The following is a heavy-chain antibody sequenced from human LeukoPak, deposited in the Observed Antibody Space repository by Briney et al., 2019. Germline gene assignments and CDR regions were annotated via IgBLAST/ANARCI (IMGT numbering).Heavy chain of an antibody. D-gene: IGHD3-22*01. CDR3: ANHYYDSSGYYYVDY. CDR1: GFTFSSYA. J-gene: IGHJ4*02. CDR2: ISGSGGST. Sequence: GGSLRLSCAASGFTFSSYAMSWVRQVPGKGLEWVSAISGSGGSTYYADSVKGRFTISRDNSKNTLYLQMNSLRAEDTAVYYCANHYYDSSGYYYVDYWGQGTLVTVSS. V-gene: IGHV3-23*01.